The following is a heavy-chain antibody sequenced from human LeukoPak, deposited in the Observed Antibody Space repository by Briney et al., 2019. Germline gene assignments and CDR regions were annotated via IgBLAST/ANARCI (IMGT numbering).Heavy chain of an antibody. CDR1: GFTFSDRY. CDR2: SRNKANSYTT. CDR3: ASSPAGRYTFEY. J-gene: IGHJ4*02. Sequence: GGSLRLSCAASGFTFSDRYMDWVRQAPGKGLEWVGRSRNKANSYTTEYAASVKGRFTVSRDDSNNSLYQQMNSLKTEDTAVYYCASSPAGRYTFEYWGQGTLVTVSS. V-gene: IGHV3-72*01. D-gene: IGHD1-26*01.